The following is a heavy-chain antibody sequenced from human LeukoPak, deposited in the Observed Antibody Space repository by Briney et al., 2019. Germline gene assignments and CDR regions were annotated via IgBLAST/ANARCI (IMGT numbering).Heavy chain of an antibody. CDR2: ISGSGRST. V-gene: IGHV3-23*01. J-gene: IGHJ4*02. CDR3: AKDRVTAMVPELFDY. CDR1: GFTFSSYA. Sequence: GSLSLSCAASGFTFSSYALSRVRQAPLHGLEFLSAISGSGRSTYYADSVKGRFTISRDNSKNTLYLQMNSLRAEDTAVYYCAKDRVTAMVPELFDYWGQGTLVTVSS. D-gene: IGHD5-18*01.